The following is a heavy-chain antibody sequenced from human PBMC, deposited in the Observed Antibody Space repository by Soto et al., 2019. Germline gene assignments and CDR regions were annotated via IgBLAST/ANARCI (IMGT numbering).Heavy chain of an antibody. V-gene: IGHV3-23*01. CDR3: AKDLLYYDFWSGYPREADY. D-gene: IGHD3-3*01. Sequence: PGGSLRLSCAASGFTFSIYAMNWVRQAPGKGLEWVSALSASGGSTYYADSVKGRFTISRDNSKSTLYLQMDSLRAEDTAVYYCAKDLLYYDFWSGYPREADYWGQGTLVTVSS. J-gene: IGHJ4*02. CDR1: GFTFSIYA. CDR2: LSASGGST.